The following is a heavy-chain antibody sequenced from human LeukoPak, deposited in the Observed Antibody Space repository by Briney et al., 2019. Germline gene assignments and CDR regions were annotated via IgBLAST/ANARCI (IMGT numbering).Heavy chain of an antibody. CDR2: IYYSGST. D-gene: IGHD1-26*01. CDR1: GGSISSYY. CDR3: ARAVWGRFDY. V-gene: IGHV4-59*01. J-gene: IGHJ4*02. Sequence: SETLSLTCTVSGGSISSYYWSWIRQPPGKGLEWIGYIYYSGSTNYNPSLKSRVTISVDTSKNQFSLKLSSVTAADTAVYYCARAVWGRFDYWGQGTLVTVSS.